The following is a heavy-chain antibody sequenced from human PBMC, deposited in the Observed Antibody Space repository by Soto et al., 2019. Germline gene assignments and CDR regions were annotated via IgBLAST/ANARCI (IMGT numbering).Heavy chain of an antibody. CDR2: IFSSGST. J-gene: IGHJ3*02. CDR3: ARNVASPGVSGSWGAFDS. CDR1: GGSISNYF. D-gene: IGHD5-12*01. Sequence: QVQLQESGPGLVKPSETLSLICTVSGGSISNYFWDWIRQPAGKGLEWIGRIFSSGSTNYNASLKSRVTMSVDTSKNQVSLKLTSMTAADNAVYYCARNVASPGVSGSWGAFDSWGQGTMVTVSS. V-gene: IGHV4-4*07.